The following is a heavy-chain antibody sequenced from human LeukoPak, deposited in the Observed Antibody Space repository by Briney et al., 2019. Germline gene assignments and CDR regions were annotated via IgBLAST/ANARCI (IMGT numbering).Heavy chain of an antibody. D-gene: IGHD4-11*01. CDR3: TRTTAWEKTFDY. CDR2: IRSKAYGGTT. CDR1: GFTFGDYA. Sequence: PGGSLRLSCTASGFTFGDYAMSWVRQAPGKGLEWVGFIRSKAYGGTTEYAASVKGRFTISRDDSKSIAYLQMNSLKTEDTAVYYCTRTTAWEKTFDYSGQRTLVTVSS. J-gene: IGHJ4*02. V-gene: IGHV3-49*04.